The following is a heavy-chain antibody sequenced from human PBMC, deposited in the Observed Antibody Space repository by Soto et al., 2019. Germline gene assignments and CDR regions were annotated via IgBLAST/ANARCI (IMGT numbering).Heavy chain of an antibody. CDR2: IWYDGSNK. J-gene: IGHJ6*02. CDR3: ARAGMWDGLSGWRLRSYYFYYGMDL. Sequence: GGSLRLSCAASGFTFSSYGMHWVRQAPGKGLEWVAVIWYDGSNKYYADSMKSRFTISRDNSKNTLHLQMNSLRAEDTAVYYCARAGMWDGLSGWRLRSYYFYYGMDLWGQGTTVTVSS. CDR1: GFTFSSYG. D-gene: IGHD6-19*01. V-gene: IGHV3-33*01.